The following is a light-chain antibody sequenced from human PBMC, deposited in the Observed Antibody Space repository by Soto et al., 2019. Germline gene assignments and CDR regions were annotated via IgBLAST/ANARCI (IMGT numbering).Light chain of an antibody. Sequence: QSVLTQPPSVSGAPGQRVTISCTGSSSNIGAGYGVHWYQQLPGTAPKLLIYSDNYRPSGVPERFSGSKSGTSTSLAITGLQAEDEADYYCQSYDSSLSGYVFGTGTKVTVL. CDR2: SDN. CDR3: QSYDSSLSGYV. CDR1: SSNIGAGYG. J-gene: IGLJ1*01. V-gene: IGLV1-40*01.